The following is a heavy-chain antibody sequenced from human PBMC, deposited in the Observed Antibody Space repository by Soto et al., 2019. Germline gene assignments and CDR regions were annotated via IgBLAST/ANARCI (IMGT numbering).Heavy chain of an antibody. D-gene: IGHD3-9*01. V-gene: IGHV4-34*01. CDR3: ARVLRYFRTPNWFDP. Sequence: PSETLSLTCAVYGGSFSGYYWSWIRQPPGKGLEWIGEINPSGSTNYNPSLKSRVTISVDTSKNQFSLKLSSVTAADTAVYYCARVLRYFRTPNWFDPWGQGTLVTVSS. J-gene: IGHJ5*02. CDR2: INPSGST. CDR1: GGSFSGYY.